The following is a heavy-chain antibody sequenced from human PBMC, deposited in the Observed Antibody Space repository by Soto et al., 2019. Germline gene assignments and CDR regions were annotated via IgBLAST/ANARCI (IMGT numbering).Heavy chain of an antibody. D-gene: IGHD3-22*01. Sequence: GGSLRLSCAASGFTFDDYAMHWVRQAPGKGLEWVSLISGDGGSTYYADSVKGRFTISRDNSKNSLYLQMNSLRTEDTALYYCAKDEDDSSGYDAFDIWGQGTVVTVSS. V-gene: IGHV3-43*02. CDR3: AKDEDDSSGYDAFDI. CDR2: ISGDGGST. J-gene: IGHJ3*02. CDR1: GFTFDDYA.